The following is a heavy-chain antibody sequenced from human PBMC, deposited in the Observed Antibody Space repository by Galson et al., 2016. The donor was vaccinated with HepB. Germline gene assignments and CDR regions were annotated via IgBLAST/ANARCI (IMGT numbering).Heavy chain of an antibody. D-gene: IGHD4-23*01. CDR2: FNSSSGNI. J-gene: IGHJ5*02. Sequence: SLRPSCAASGFTLSSYNMNWVRQAPGKGLEWVSSFNSSSGNIHYPDSVQGRFTVSRDYAKNSLYLLMNSLRAEDTAVYYYARIWGAYGCKYDAWGQETLVTVSS. V-gene: IGHV3-21*06. CDR1: GFTLSSYN. CDR3: ARIWGAYGCKYDA.